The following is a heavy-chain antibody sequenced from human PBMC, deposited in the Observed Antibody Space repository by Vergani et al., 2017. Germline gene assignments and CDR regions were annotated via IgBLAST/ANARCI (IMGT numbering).Heavy chain of an antibody. V-gene: IGHV1-69*13. Sequence: QVQLVQSGAEVKKPGSSVKVSCKASGGTFSSYAISWVRQAPGQGLEWVGRIIPIFGTANYAQKFQGRVTITADESTSTAYMELSSLRSEDTAVYYCASGGCSSTSGYALRAKSYYGMDFWGQGTTVTVSS. CDR1: GGTFSSYA. D-gene: IGHD2-2*01. CDR2: IIPIFGTA. J-gene: IGHJ6*02. CDR3: ASGGCSSTSGYALRAKSYYGMDF.